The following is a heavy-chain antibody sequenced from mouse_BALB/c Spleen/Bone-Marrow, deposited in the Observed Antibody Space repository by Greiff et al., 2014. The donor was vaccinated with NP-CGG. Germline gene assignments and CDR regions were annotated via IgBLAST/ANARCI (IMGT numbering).Heavy chain of an antibody. V-gene: IGHV1S81*02. J-gene: IGHJ3*01. CDR1: GYTFTSYY. D-gene: IGHD3-1*01. CDR2: INPSNGGT. Sequence: QVHVKQSGAELVKPGASVKLSCKASGYTFTSYYMYWVKQRPGQGLEWIGGINPSNGGTNFNEMFKSKATLTVDKSSSTAYVQLSSLTSEDSAVYYCTRGLRAWFAYWGQGTLVTISA. CDR3: TRGLRAWFAY.